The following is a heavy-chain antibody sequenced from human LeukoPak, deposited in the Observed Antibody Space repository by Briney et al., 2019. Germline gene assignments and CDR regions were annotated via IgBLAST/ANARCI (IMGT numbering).Heavy chain of an antibody. CDR1: GFTFNNYA. Sequence: GSLRLSCAASGFTFNNYAMSWVRQAPGKGLEWVSGIIGGAGGTYYADSVKGRFTISRDNAKNTLYLQMNSLRAEDTAVYYCAKLSTLIAVAGTVSQNFDYWGQGTLVTVSS. J-gene: IGHJ4*02. CDR2: IIGGAGGT. D-gene: IGHD6-19*01. V-gene: IGHV3-23*01. CDR3: AKLSTLIAVAGTVSQNFDY.